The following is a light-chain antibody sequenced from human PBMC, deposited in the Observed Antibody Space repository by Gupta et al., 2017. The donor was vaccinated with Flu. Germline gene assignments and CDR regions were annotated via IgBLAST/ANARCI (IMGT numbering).Light chain of an antibody. Sequence: GTLCSPQSEGEARCRRPRQSCSCVHGEGHQPPAGPVTVFAAASESGKASGIPERFSGSGSGTDFTLTISRLEPEDFAVYYCQQDGSSPFTFGHGTKVDIK. CDR3: QQDGSSPFT. CDR1: QSCSCVH. V-gene: IGKV3-20*01. J-gene: IGKJ3*01. CDR2: SES.